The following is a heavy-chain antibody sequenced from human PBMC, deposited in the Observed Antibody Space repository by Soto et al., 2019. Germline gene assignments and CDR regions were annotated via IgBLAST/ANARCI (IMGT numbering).Heavy chain of an antibody. CDR3: AREPLGELDFDY. J-gene: IGHJ4*02. D-gene: IGHD1-26*01. CDR2: IYYSGST. CDR1: GGSISSGDYY. V-gene: IGHV4-30-4*01. Sequence: QVQLQESGPGLVKPSQTLALTCTVSGGSISSGDYYWSWIRQPTGKGLEWIGYIYYSGSTYYNPSLKSRVTISVDTSKNQFSLKLSSVTAADTAVYYCAREPLGELDFDYWGQGTLVTVSS.